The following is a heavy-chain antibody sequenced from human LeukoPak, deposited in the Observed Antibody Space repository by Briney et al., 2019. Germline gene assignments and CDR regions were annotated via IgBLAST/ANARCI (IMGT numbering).Heavy chain of an antibody. Sequence: PSETLSLTCAVYGGSFSGYYWSWIRQPPGKGLEWIGEINHSGSTNYNPSLRSRVTISVDTSKNQFSLKLSSVTAADTAVYYCARGGCTNGVCYPNWFDPWGQGTLVTVSS. CDR1: GGSFSGYY. J-gene: IGHJ5*02. CDR2: INHSGST. CDR3: ARGGCTNGVCYPNWFDP. V-gene: IGHV4-34*01. D-gene: IGHD2-8*01.